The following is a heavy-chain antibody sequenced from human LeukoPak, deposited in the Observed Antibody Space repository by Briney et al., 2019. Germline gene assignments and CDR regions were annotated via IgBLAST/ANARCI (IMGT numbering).Heavy chain of an antibody. CDR1: GFTVSSNY. CDR2: IYSGGST. V-gene: IGHV3-53*01. CDR3: ARGITIFGVVNDAFDI. D-gene: IGHD3-3*01. Sequence: GGSLRLSCAASGFTVSSNYMSWVRQAPGKGLEWVSVIYSGGSTYYADSVKGRFTVSRDNTKNTLYLQMNSLRAEDTAVYYCARGITIFGVVNDAFDIWGQGTMVTVSS. J-gene: IGHJ3*02.